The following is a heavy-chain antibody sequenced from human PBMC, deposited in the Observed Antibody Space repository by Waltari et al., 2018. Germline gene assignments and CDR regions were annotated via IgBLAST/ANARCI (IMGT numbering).Heavy chain of an antibody. Sequence: QVQLQESGPGLVKPSETLSLTCTVSGGSISSHSWSWIRQPPGKGLEWIGYIYYSGSTNYNPSLKSRVTISVDTSKNQFSLKLSSVTAADTAVYYCARGPYNWGYFDLWGRGTLVTVSS. CDR3: ARGPYNWGYFDL. D-gene: IGHD1-20*01. V-gene: IGHV4-59*11. CDR2: IYYSGST. CDR1: GGSISSHS. J-gene: IGHJ2*01.